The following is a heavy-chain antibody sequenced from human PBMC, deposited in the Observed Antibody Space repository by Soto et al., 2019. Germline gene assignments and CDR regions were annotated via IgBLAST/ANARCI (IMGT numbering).Heavy chain of an antibody. CDR3: ARGRPIFGVVMHKRGDAFDI. Sequence: SETLSLTCAVYGGSFSGYYWSWIRQPPGKGLEWIGEINHSGSTNYNPSLKSRVTISVDTSKNQFSLKLSSVTAADTAVYYCARGRPIFGVVMHKRGDAFDIWGQGTMVTVSS. CDR2: INHSGST. V-gene: IGHV4-34*01. D-gene: IGHD3-3*01. CDR1: GGSFSGYY. J-gene: IGHJ3*02.